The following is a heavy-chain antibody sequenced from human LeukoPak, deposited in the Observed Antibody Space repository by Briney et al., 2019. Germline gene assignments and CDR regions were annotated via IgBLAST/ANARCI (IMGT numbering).Heavy chain of an antibody. CDR1: GGSFSGYY. D-gene: IGHD6-6*01. V-gene: IGHV4-34*01. J-gene: IGHJ4*02. CDR2: INHSGST. Sequence: SETLSLTCAVYGGSFSGYYWSWIRQPPGKGLEWIGEINHSGSTNYNPSLKSRVTISVDTSRNQFSLKLSSVTAADTAVYYCARSRIAARYFDYWGQGTLVTVSS. CDR3: ARSRIAARYFDY.